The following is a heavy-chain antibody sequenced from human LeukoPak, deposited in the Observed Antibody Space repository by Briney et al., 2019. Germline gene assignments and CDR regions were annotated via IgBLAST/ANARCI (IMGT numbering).Heavy chain of an antibody. CDR2: INPSGGST. D-gene: IGHD4-23*01. V-gene: IGHV1-46*01. CDR3: AREGGNSEGDYFDY. Sequence: ASVKVSCTSSGYTFTTYYMHWVRQAHEQGLEWMGIINPSGGSTSYAQKFQGRVTMTRDMSTSTVYMELSSLRSEDTAVYYCAREGGNSEGDYFDYWGRGTLVTVSS. J-gene: IGHJ4*02. CDR1: GYTFTTYY.